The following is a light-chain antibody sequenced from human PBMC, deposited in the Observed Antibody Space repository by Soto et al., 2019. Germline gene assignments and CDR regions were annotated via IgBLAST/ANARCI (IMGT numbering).Light chain of an antibody. CDR1: QSVSTN. CDR3: QQYNIWPLT. Sequence: EIVLTQSPGTLSLSPGERATLSFGASQSVSTNLAWYQQKPGQAPRLLIYGASTGATDVPARFSGSGSGTEFNLTISRLQSEDFAFYYCQQYNIWPLTFGGGTKVDIK. J-gene: IGKJ4*01. V-gene: IGKV3-15*01. CDR2: GAS.